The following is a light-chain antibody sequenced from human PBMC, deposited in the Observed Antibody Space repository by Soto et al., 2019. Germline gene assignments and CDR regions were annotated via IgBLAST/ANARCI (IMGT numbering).Light chain of an antibody. CDR1: QSISSW. CDR2: KAS. V-gene: IGKV1-5*03. J-gene: IGKJ4*01. CDR3: QESYSSPAVS. Sequence: IQMTQSPSTLSASVGDRVTITCRASQSISSWLAWYQQKPGKAPKLLIYKASSLESGVPARFSGSGSGTQFTLTISTLQAEDIATYFCQESYSSPAVSFGGGTKVDIK.